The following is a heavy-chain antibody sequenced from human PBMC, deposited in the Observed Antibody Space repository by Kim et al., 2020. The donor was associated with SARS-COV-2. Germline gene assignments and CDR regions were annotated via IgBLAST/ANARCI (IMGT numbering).Heavy chain of an antibody. V-gene: IGHV4-34*01. CDR3: ARAGYYYGMDV. Sequence: TNYTPSLKGRLTISVDTSKTHFSLKLSAVTAADTAVYYCARAGYYYGMDVWGQGTTVTVSS. D-gene: IGHD3-10*01. J-gene: IGHJ6*02. CDR2: T.